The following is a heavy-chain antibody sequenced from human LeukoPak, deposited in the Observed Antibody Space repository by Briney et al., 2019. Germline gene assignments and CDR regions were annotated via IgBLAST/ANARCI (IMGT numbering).Heavy chain of an antibody. CDR2: IYHSGST. V-gene: IGHV4-38-2*01. D-gene: IGHD6-19*01. Sequence: PSETLSLTCAVSGYSISSGYYWGWIRQPPVKGLEWIGSIYHSGSTYYNPSLKSRVTISVDTSKNQFSLKLSSVTAADTAVYYCARRAQWLVPDPYYFDYWGQGTLVTVSS. J-gene: IGHJ4*02. CDR1: GYSISSGYY. CDR3: ARRAQWLVPDPYYFDY.